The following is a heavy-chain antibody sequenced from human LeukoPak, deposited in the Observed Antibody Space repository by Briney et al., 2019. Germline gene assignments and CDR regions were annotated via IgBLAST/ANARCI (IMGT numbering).Heavy chain of an antibody. CDR2: ISSSSSYI. J-gene: IGHJ4*02. Sequence: GGSLRLSCAASGFTFSSYSMNWVRQAPGKGLEWVSSISSSSSYIYYADSVKGRFAISRDNAKNSLYLQMNSLRAEDTAVYYCARGGLDDILDYWGQGTLVTVSS. D-gene: IGHD3-9*01. CDR1: GFTFSSYS. CDR3: ARGGLDDILDY. V-gene: IGHV3-21*01.